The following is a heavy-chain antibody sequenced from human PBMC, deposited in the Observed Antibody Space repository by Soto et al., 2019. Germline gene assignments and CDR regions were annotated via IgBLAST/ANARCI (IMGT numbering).Heavy chain of an antibody. CDR3: ARGLGYYYYGMDV. V-gene: IGHV3-30*04. Sequence: QVQLVESGGGVVQPGRSLRLSCAASGFTFSNYAMHWVRQAPGKGLEWVAVISYEGRNTYYADSVKGRFPMSRDNSKNALSLQMNNLRADDTAVYYCARGLGYYYYGMDVWGQGTTVTVSS. D-gene: IGHD3-16*01. CDR1: GFTFSNYA. CDR2: ISYEGRNT. J-gene: IGHJ6*02.